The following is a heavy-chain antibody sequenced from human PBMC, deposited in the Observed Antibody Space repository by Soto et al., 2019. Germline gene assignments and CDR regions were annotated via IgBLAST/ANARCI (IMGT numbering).Heavy chain of an antibody. J-gene: IGHJ6*02. V-gene: IGHV3-30*18. D-gene: IGHD5-18*01. CDR1: GFTFSSYG. Sequence: GGSLRLSCAASGFTFSSYGMHWVRQAPGKGLEWVAVISYDGSNKYYADSVKGRFTISRDNSKNTLYLQMNSLRAEDTAVYYCAKAAMVTWYYYGMDVWGQGTTVTVS. CDR3: AKAAMVTWYYYGMDV. CDR2: ISYDGSNK.